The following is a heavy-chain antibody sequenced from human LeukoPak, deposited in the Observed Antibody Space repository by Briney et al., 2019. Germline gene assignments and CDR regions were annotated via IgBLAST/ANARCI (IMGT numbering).Heavy chain of an antibody. Sequence: GGSLRLSCSASEFTFSDYYMSWIRQAPGKGLEWVSYISGSSNYTNYADSVNGRFSISRDNAKNSLYLQMNSLRAEDTAVYYCARDTVLSGYYTFDYWGQGTLVTVSS. J-gene: IGHJ4*02. D-gene: IGHD3-3*01. CDR2: ISGSSNYT. CDR3: ARDTVLSGYYTFDY. V-gene: IGHV3-11*05. CDR1: EFTFSDYY.